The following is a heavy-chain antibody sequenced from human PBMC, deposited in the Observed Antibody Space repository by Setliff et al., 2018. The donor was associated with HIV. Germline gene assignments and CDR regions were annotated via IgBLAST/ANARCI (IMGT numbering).Heavy chain of an antibody. Sequence: GGSLRLSCAASGFPFSNYAMSWVRQAPGKGLEWVSAISSGGGTYWKYADSVKGRFTISRDNSRNTLYLQMNSLRDEDTAVYYCAREGGSSGYCGYFDYWGQGTLVTVSS. CDR1: GFPFSNYA. D-gene: IGHD3-22*01. V-gene: IGHV3-23*01. CDR3: AREGGSSGYCGYFDY. J-gene: IGHJ4*02. CDR2: ISSGGGT.